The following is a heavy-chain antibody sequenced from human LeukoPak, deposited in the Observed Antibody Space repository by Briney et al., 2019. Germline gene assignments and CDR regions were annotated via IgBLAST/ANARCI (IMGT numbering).Heavy chain of an antibody. CDR2: ISAYNGNT. Sequence: ASVKDSCMASGGTFRSYAISWVRQAPGQGLEWMGWISAYNGNTNYAQKLQGRVTMTTDTSTSTTYMELRSLRSDDTAVYYCAGSGIPLDYYYYMDVWGKGTTVTVSS. CDR3: AGSGIPLDYYYYMDV. V-gene: IGHV1-18*01. D-gene: IGHD2-15*01. CDR1: GGTFRSYA. J-gene: IGHJ6*03.